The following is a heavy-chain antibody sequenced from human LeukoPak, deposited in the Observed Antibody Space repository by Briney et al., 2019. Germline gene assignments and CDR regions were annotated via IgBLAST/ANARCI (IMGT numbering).Heavy chain of an antibody. CDR3: AKDWTRAGDLPNWFDR. Sequence: RSGGSLRPSCAASGFTFSSYAMSWVRQAPGKGLEWVSAISGSGGSTYYADSVKGRFTISRDNSKNTLYLQMNSLRAEDTAVYYCAKDWTRAGDLPNWFDRWGQGTLVTVSS. CDR1: GFTFSSYA. J-gene: IGHJ5*02. CDR2: ISGSGGST. D-gene: IGHD3-16*01. V-gene: IGHV3-23*01.